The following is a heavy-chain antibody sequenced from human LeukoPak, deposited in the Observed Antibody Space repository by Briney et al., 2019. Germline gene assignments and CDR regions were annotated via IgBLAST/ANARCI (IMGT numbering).Heavy chain of an antibody. V-gene: IGHV1-2*02. CDR3: ARGITMVRGVIMPKNYFDY. Sequence: ASVKVSCKAFGYTFTGYYMHWVRQAPGQGLEWMGWINPNSGGTNYAQKFQGRVTMTRDTSISTAYMELSRLRSDDTAVYYCARGITMVRGVIMPKNYFDYWGQGTLVTVSS. D-gene: IGHD3-10*01. J-gene: IGHJ4*02. CDR1: GYTFTGYY. CDR2: INPNSGGT.